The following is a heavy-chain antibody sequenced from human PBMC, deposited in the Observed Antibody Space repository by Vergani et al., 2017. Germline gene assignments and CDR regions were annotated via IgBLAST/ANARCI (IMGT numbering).Heavy chain of an antibody. CDR1: GFTFDDYA. V-gene: IGHV3-9*01. CDR3: AQSRYSKAYYYMDV. D-gene: IGHD6-13*01. Sequence: EVQLVESGGGLVQPGRSLRLSCAASGFTFDDYAMHWVRQAPGKGLEWVSGISWNSGSIGYADSVKGRFTISRDNAKNSLYLQMNSLRAEDTALYYCAQSRYSKAYYYMDVWGKGTTVTVSS. CDR2: ISWNSGSI. J-gene: IGHJ6*03.